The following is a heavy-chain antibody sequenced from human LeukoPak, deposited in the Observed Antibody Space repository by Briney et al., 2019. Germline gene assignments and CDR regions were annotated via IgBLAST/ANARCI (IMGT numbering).Heavy chain of an antibody. D-gene: IGHD6-19*01. J-gene: IGHJ4*02. CDR2: IYSGGST. V-gene: IGHV3-53*01. CDR3: ARDSYSSGWYQDY. CDR1: GFTVSSNY. Sequence: GGSLRLSCAASGFTVSSNYMSWVRQAPGKGLEWVSVIYSGGSTYYADSVKGRFTISRDNSKNTQYLKMNSLRAEDTAVYYCARDSYSSGWYQDYWGQGTLVTVSS.